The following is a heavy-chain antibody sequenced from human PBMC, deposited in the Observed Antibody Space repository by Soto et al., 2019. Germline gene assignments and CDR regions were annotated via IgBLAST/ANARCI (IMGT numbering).Heavy chain of an antibody. Sequence: QLHLQESGPGLVKPSETLSLTCTVSGDSFSTSNYYWGWIRQPPGKGLEWIGNIFYGGGTGVTYSTPSLKRRSIISVDTSKNQFSLKLRSITAADTAFYFCARRGGGDSLFDSWGQGKLVTVSS. CDR3: ARRGGGDSLFDS. J-gene: IGHJ4*02. CDR1: GDSFSTSNYY. V-gene: IGHV4-39*01. D-gene: IGHD4-17*01. CDR2: IFYGGGTGVT.